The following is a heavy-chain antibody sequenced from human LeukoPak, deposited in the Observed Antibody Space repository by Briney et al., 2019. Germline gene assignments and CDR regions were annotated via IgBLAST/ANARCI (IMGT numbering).Heavy chain of an antibody. V-gene: IGHV1-69*06. CDR2: IIPIFGTA. J-gene: IGHJ4*01. Sequence: SVKVSCKASGGTFSSYAISWVRQAPGQGLEWMGGIIPIFGTANYAQKFQGRVTITADKSTSTAYMELSSLRSEDTAVYYCARDVAAAPAGDYWGHGTLVTVSS. CDR3: ARDVAAAPAGDY. D-gene: IGHD2-15*01. CDR1: GGTFSSYA.